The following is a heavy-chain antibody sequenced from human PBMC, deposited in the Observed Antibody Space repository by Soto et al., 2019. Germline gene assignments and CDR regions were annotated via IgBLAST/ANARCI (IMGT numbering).Heavy chain of an antibody. J-gene: IGHJ6*02. CDR1: GLTFSSYH. CDR2: IRYDGSKK. V-gene: IGHV3-33*01. CDR3: ARDDYGMDV. Sequence: PGGALTLSCAACGLTFSSYHMHWVRQAPGEGLEWVAVIRYDGSKKYYAESVKGRFTISRDNSKNTLYLQMNSLRAEDTAIYYCARDDYGMDVWGQGTTVTV.